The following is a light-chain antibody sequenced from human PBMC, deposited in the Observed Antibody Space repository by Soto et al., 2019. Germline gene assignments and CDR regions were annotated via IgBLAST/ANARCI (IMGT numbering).Light chain of an antibody. J-gene: IGLJ1*01. CDR1: SSDIGGYYY. Sequence: QSVLAQPASVSGSPGQSITTSCTGTSSDIGGYYYVSWYQHHPGKAPKLLIYQVTNRPSRVSNRFSGSKSGNTASLTISGLXADDEADYYCTSYSSSDIFYVFGTGTKVTVL. CDR3: TSYSSSDIFYV. V-gene: IGLV2-14*01. CDR2: QVT.